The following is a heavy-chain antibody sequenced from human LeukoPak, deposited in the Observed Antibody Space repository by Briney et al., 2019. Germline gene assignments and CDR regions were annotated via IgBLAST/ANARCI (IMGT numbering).Heavy chain of an antibody. J-gene: IGHJ3*02. CDR2: IYSGGST. V-gene: IGHV3-53*01. CDR1: GFTVSSNY. CDR3: ARVSSITIFGVVTDEGAFDI. Sequence: PGGSLKLSCAASGFTVSSNYMSWVRQAPGKGLEWVSVIYSGGSTYYADSVKGRFTISRDNSKNTLYLQMNSLRAEDTAVYYCARVSSITIFGVVTDEGAFDIWGQGTMVTVSS. D-gene: IGHD3-3*01.